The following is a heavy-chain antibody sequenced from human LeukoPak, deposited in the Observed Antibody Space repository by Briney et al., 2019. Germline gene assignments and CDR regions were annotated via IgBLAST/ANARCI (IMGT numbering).Heavy chain of an antibody. Sequence: GGLRRLSCAASGSTFSTYNMNRVRQAPGKGLEWVSHISSSSSTIYYADSVKGRFTISRDNAKNSLYLQMNSLRAEDTAVYYCARAFGYWGQGTLVTVSS. CDR2: ISSSSSTI. V-gene: IGHV3-48*01. CDR3: ARAFGY. CDR1: GSTFSTYN. D-gene: IGHD3-10*01. J-gene: IGHJ4*02.